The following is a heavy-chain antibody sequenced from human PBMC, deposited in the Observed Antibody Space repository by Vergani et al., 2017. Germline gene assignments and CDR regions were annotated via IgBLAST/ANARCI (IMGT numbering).Heavy chain of an antibody. V-gene: IGHV1-69*02. CDR1: GGTFSSYT. Sequence: QVQLVQSGAEVKKPGSSVKVSCKASGGTFSSYTISWVRQAPGQGLEWMGRIIPILGIANYAQKVQGRVTITADKSTSTAYMELSSLRSEDTAVYYCASAGPSGGWFDPWGQGTLVTVSS. CDR2: IIPILGIA. D-gene: IGHD1-26*01. J-gene: IGHJ5*02. CDR3: ASAGPSGGWFDP.